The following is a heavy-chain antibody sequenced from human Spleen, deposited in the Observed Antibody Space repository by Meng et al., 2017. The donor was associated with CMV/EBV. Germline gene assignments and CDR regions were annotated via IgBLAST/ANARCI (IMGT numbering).Heavy chain of an antibody. CDR3: ARDNNWGPDY. Sequence: CQASACSFLTYHMTGRTQAPGQGLEWMGWIHPHRGDTNYAQQFQGRVTLTRDTSINTGYMELTRLTSDDTAVYYCARDNNWGPDYWGQGTLVTVSS. CDR1: ACSFLTYH. V-gene: IGHV1-2*02. CDR2: IHPHRGDT. D-gene: IGHD7-27*01. J-gene: IGHJ4*02.